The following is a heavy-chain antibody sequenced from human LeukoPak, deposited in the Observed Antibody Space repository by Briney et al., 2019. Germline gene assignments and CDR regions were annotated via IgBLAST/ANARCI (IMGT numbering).Heavy chain of an antibody. CDR1: GGSISSYY. CDR2: IYYSGST. V-gene: IGHV4-59*01. D-gene: IGHD3-22*01. J-gene: IGHJ5*02. CDR3: ARDQDYYDSSGPMHWFDP. Sequence: PSETLSLTCTVSGGSISSYYWSWIRQPPGKGLEWIGYIYYSGSTNYNPSLKSRVTISVDTSKNQFSLKLSSVTAADTAVYYCARDQDYYDSSGPMHWFDPWGQGTLVTVSS.